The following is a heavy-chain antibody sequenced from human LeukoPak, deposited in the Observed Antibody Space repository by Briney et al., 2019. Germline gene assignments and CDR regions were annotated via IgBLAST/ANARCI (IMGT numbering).Heavy chain of an antibody. D-gene: IGHD6-13*01. CDR3: ARVIAYTTSWYPEN. CDR2: IYYSGTT. V-gene: IGHV4-31*03. J-gene: IGHJ4*02. Sequence: PSETLSLTCTVSGGSISSGGYYWTWIRQHPGKGLEWIGYIYYSGTTYYNPSLKSRVTISVDTSKNHFSLKLNSVTAADSAVYYCARVIAYTTSWYPENWGQGTLVTASS. CDR1: GGSISSGGYY.